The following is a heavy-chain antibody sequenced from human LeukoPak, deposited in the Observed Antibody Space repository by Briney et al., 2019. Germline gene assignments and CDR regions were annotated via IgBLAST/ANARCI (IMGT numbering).Heavy chain of an antibody. CDR1: GGSISSYY. CDR3: ATLEMPGIAAAGTDYFDY. D-gene: IGHD6-13*01. Sequence: PSETLSLTCTVSGGSISSYYWSWIRQPAGKGLEWIGRIYTSGSTNYNPSLKSRVTISVDTSKNQFSLKLSSVTAADTAVYYCATLEMPGIAAAGTDYFDYWGQGTLVTVSS. V-gene: IGHV4-4*07. CDR2: IYTSGST. J-gene: IGHJ4*02.